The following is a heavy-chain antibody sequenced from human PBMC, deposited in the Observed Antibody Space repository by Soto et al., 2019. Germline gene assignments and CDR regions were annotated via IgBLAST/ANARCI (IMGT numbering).Heavy chain of an antibody. D-gene: IGHD2-15*01. J-gene: IGHJ5*02. CDR2: IYHSGST. CDR1: GYSISSGYY. CDR3: ARVFVVVVAATNNWFDP. V-gene: IGHV4-38-2*01. Sequence: XETLSLTCAVSGYSISSGYYWCWIRQPPGKGLEWIGSIYHSGSTYYNPSLKSRVTISVDTSKNQFSLKLSSVTAADTAVYYCARVFVVVVAATNNWFDPWGQGTLVTVSS.